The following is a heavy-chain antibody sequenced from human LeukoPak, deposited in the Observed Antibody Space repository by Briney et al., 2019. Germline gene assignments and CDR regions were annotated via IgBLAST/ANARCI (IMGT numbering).Heavy chain of an antibody. CDR3: ARDSGGFGELEYYFDY. Sequence: SETLSLTCTVSGGSISSYYWSWIRQPPGKGLEWIGYIYYSGSTHYNPSLKSRVTISVDTSKNQFSLKLSSVTAADTAVYYCARDSGGFGELEYYFDYWGQGTLVTVSS. D-gene: IGHD3-10*01. J-gene: IGHJ4*02. CDR1: GGSISSYY. V-gene: IGHV4-59*12. CDR2: IYYSGST.